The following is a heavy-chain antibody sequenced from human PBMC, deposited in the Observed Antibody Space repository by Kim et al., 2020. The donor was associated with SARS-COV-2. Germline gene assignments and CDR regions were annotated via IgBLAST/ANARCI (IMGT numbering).Heavy chain of an antibody. V-gene: IGHV3-30*04. CDR1: GFTFSSYA. J-gene: IGHJ4*02. CDR2: ISYDGSNK. CDR3: ARDPQGAYDSSGHCFDY. D-gene: IGHD3-22*01. Sequence: GGSLRLSCAASGFTFSSYAMHWVRQAPGKGLEWVAVISYDGSNKYYADSVKGRFTISRDNSKNTLYLQMNSLRAEDTAVYYCARDPQGAYDSSGHCFDYWGQGTLVTVSS.